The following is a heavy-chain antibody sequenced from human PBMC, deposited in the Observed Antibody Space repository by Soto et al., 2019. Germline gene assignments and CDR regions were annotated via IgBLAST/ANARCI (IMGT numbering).Heavy chain of an antibody. CDR3: TREAIHDHGVEGCFDY. CDR1: GFTFGDYA. J-gene: IGHJ4*02. Sequence: GGSLRLSCTASGFTFGDYAMSWVRQAPGKGLEWVGFIRSKAYGGTTEYAASVKGRFTISRDDSKSIAYLQMNSLKTEDTAVYYCTREAIHDHGVEGCFDYWGQGNLVTVSS. D-gene: IGHD4-17*01. V-gene: IGHV3-49*04. CDR2: IRSKAYGGTT.